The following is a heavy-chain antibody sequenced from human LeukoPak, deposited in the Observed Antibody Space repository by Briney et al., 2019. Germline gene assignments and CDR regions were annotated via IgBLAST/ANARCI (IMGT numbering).Heavy chain of an antibody. V-gene: IGHV1-69*05. CDR1: GYTFTNFD. CDR2: IIPIFGTA. D-gene: IGHD6-13*01. CDR3: ARAAAGTMGYYYYYMDV. J-gene: IGHJ6*03. Sequence: SVKVSCKASGYTFTNFDINWVRQAPGQGLEWMGGIIPIFGTANYAQKFQGRVTITTDESTSTAYMELSSLRSEDTAVYYCARAAAGTMGYYYYYMDVWGKGTTVTVSS.